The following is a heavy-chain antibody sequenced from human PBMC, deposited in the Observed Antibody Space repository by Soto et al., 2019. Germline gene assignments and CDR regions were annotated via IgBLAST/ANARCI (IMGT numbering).Heavy chain of an antibody. CDR3: AHRVLRTVFGLVTTTAIYFDF. CDR2: IYLDDDK. J-gene: IGHJ4*02. D-gene: IGHD3-3*01. Sequence: QITLNESGPTVVRPTETLTLTCRFSGFSLTTSGVGMGWIRQSPGKAPEGLALIYLDDDKRYSASLKSRLTITKDTSKNQVVLTVSDLDPTDTATYYCAHRVLRTVFGLVTTTAIYFDFWGQGTPVAVSS. V-gene: IGHV2-5*02. CDR1: GFSLTTSGVG.